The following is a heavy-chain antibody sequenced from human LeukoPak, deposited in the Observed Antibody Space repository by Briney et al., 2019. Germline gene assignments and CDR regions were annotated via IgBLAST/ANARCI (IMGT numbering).Heavy chain of an antibody. CDR1: GGTFSSYA. CDR3: ARDPSYVDTAMVRDY. Sequence: GASVKVSYKASGGTFSSYAISWVRQAPGQGLEWMGGIIPIFGTANYAQKFQGRVTITADESTSTAYMELSSLRSEDTAVYYCARDPSYVDTAMVRDYWGQGTLVTVSS. J-gene: IGHJ4*02. V-gene: IGHV1-69*13. CDR2: IIPIFGTA. D-gene: IGHD5-18*01.